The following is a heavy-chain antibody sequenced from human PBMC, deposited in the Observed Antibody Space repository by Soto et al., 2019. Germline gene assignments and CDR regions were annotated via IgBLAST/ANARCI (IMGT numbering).Heavy chain of an antibody. J-gene: IGHJ4*02. CDR2: VYNSGST. CDR1: VDAIYIGGYY. CDR3: ARYRREAVAGYTLDN. Sequence: TSETLSLTCTVSVDAIYIGGYYWTWIRQHPGKGLEWIGYVYNSGSTNYNPSLKSRVTISEDTSKSQFSLKVNSMTAADTAVYYCARYRREAVAGYTLDNWGQGILVTVSS. D-gene: IGHD6-13*01. V-gene: IGHV4-61*08.